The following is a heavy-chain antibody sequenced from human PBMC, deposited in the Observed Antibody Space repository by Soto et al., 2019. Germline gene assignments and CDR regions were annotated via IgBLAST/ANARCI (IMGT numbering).Heavy chain of an antibody. CDR2: MSYDESKK. CDR1: GFRLSSYA. D-gene: IGHD2-15*01. J-gene: IGHJ4*02. CDR3: AKDRRDGDFMHILVVDF. Sequence: QVRLVESGGGVVQPGGSLRLSCATSGFRLSSYAMHWVRQAPGKGLEWVALMSYDESKKYYADSVKGRFTISRDTSKNPLVLETNNLRVEDTALYYCAKDRRDGDFMHILVVDFWGQGALVTVAS. V-gene: IGHV3-30*18.